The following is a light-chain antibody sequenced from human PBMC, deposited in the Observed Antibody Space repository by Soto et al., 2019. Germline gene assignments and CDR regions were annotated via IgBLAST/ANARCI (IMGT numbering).Light chain of an antibody. J-gene: IGLJ1*01. CDR1: NIGSKS. Sequence: SYELTQPPSVSVAPGKTARITCGGDNIGSKSVHWYQQKPGQAPVLVIYYDTDRPSGIPERFSGSNSGNTATLTISRVEAGDEADYYCQVWDSSSDQDVFGTGTQLPVL. CDR3: QVWDSSSDQDV. CDR2: YDT. V-gene: IGLV3-21*04.